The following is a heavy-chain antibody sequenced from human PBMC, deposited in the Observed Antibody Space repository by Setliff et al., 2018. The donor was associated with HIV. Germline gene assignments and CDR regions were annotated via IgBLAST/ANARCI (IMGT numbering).Heavy chain of an antibody. D-gene: IGHD6-6*01. CDR1: GASISNSNW. CDR2: IYHSGST. Sequence: SETLSLTCAVSGASISNSNWWSWVRQPPRKGLEWIGEIYHSGSTNYNPSLKSRVTISVDKSKNQFSLKLSSVTAADTAVYYCATFEYSSSSALDYWGQGTLVTVSS. V-gene: IGHV4-4*02. J-gene: IGHJ4*02. CDR3: ATFEYSSSSALDY.